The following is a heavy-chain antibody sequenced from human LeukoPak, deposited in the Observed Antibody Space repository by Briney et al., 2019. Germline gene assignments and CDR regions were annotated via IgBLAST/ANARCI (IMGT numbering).Heavy chain of an antibody. Sequence: GESLKISCKVSGYSFTSYCIGWVRQMPGKGLEWMGIIYPGDSGPTYSTSFQGQVTISVDKSINTAYLQCSSLQASDTAMYYCGMSGDRVPLEDDVSDVWGQPTMVTVS. J-gene: IGHJ3*01. D-gene: IGHD1-26*01. CDR1: GYSFTSYC. V-gene: IGHV5-51*01. CDR2: IYPGDSGP. CDR3: GMSGDRVPLEDDVSDV.